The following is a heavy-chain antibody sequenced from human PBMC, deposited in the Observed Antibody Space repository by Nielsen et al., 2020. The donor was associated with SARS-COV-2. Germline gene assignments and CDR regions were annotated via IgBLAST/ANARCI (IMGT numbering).Heavy chain of an antibody. CDR2: ISYDGSNK. V-gene: IGHV3-30*18. CDR1: GFTFSGYG. D-gene: IGHD5-18*01. Sequence: GGSLRLSCAASGFTFSGYGMHWVRQAPGKGLEWVAVISYDGSNKYYADSVKGRFTISRDNSKNTLYLQMNSLRAEDTAVYYCAKPQDTAMVTFDYWGQGTLVTVSS. CDR3: AKPQDTAMVTFDY. J-gene: IGHJ4*02.